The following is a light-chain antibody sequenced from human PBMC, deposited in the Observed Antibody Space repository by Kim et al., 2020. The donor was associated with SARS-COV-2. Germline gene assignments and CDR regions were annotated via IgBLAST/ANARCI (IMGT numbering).Light chain of an antibody. CDR1: SSDVGNYNY. J-gene: IGLJ3*02. V-gene: IGLV2-14*03. Sequence: QSALTQPASVSGSPGQSLTISCTGTSSDVGNYNYVSWYQQHPGRAPILIISHVSNRPSGVSDRFSGSKSGNTASLTISGLQAEDEADYYCSSYTSSSTWVFGGGTKLTVL. CDR2: HVS. CDR3: SSYTSSSTWV.